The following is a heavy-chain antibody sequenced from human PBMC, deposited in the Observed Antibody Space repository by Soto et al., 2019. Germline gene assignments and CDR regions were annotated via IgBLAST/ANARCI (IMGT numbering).Heavy chain of an antibody. CDR3: ARAWSYDSSGYYFPWFDP. Sequence: ASVKVSCKASGYTFTSYAMHWVRQAPGQRLEWMGWINAGNGNTKYSQKFQGRVTITRDTSASTAYMELSSLRSEDTAVYYCARAWSYDSSGYYFPWFDPWGQGPLVTVSS. V-gene: IGHV1-3*01. J-gene: IGHJ5*02. CDR2: INAGNGNT. D-gene: IGHD3-22*01. CDR1: GYTFTSYA.